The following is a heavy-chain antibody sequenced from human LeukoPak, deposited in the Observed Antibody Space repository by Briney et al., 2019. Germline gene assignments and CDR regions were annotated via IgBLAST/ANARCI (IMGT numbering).Heavy chain of an antibody. CDR2: NNSEGHTT. D-gene: IGHD1-14*01. Sequence: GVSLRLSCADSGFTFSSYWMHWVRHAPGKGLVWISRNNSEGHTTNYADSVKGRFTISRDNAKNTLYLQMNSLRAEDTAMYYCARGSAETGVHWGQGTLVTVSS. V-gene: IGHV3-74*01. J-gene: IGHJ4*02. CDR1: GFTFSSYW. CDR3: ARGSAETGVH.